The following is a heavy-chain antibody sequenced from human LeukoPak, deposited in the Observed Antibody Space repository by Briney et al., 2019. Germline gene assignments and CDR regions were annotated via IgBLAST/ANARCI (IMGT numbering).Heavy chain of an antibody. J-gene: IGHJ4*02. CDR2: ISGGGDIT. D-gene: IGHD3-16*01. CDR3: GGEITPPTFNY. Sequence: GSLRLSCAASGLNFANHAMSWVRQTAGKGLEWVSAISGGGDITYYADSVKGRFTISRDNSKDTLFLQMHSLRPGDTAVYYWGGEITPPTFNYWRQETVVNISS. V-gene: IGHV3-23*01. CDR1: GLNFANHA.